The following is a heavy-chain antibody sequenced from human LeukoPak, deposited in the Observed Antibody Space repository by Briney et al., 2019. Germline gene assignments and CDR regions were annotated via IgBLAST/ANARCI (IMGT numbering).Heavy chain of an antibody. Sequence: PGRSLRLSCAGSGFTFASYAVHWVRKAPGKRLEWVAFISSDGTTEHYRDSVKGRFTLSRDNSTNTVSLQMNSLGTEDTAVYYCARGRDSGSFIIDYWGQGTLVTVSS. D-gene: IGHD3-10*01. CDR1: GFTFASYA. J-gene: IGHJ4*02. V-gene: IGHV3-30-3*01. CDR3: ARGRDSGSFIIDY. CDR2: ISSDGTTE.